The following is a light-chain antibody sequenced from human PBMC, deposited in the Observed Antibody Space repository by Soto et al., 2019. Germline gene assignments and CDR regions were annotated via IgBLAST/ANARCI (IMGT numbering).Light chain of an antibody. CDR2: DTS. J-gene: IGKJ4*01. CDR1: QSVSSF. Sequence: EIVLTQSPATLSLSPGERATLSCRASQSVSSFLGWYQQKPGQAPRLVIYDTSHRATGIPARFSGSRSGTDLTLTISSLEPEDFAVSYCQQRYNRPTFGGGTKVEIK. V-gene: IGKV3-11*01. CDR3: QQRYNRPT.